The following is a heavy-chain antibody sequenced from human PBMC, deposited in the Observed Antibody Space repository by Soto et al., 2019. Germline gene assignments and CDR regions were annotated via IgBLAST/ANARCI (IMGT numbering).Heavy chain of an antibody. D-gene: IGHD2-2*01. CDR1: GGSISSGGYY. V-gene: IGHV4-31*03. CDR3: ARVVLVPAAEYYFDL. CDR2: IYYSGST. Sequence: SETLSLTCTVSGGSISSGGYYWSWIRQHPGKGLEWIGYIYYSGSTYYNPSLKSRVTISVDTSKNQSSLKLSSVTAADTAVYYCARVVLVPAAEYYFDLLGPGNPGHRLL. J-gene: IGHJ4*02.